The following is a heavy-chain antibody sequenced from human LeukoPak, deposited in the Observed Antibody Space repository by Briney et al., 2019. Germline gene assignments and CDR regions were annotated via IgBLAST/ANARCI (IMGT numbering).Heavy chain of an antibody. D-gene: IGHD3-3*01. CDR1: GGSIGSYH. CDR2: IDPSGNT. J-gene: IGHJ6*03. Sequence: SETLSLTCTVSGGSIGSYHWNWIRQTPGKGLEWVGYIDPSGNTKFNPSLESRVTISVDTFKSQFSLKLRSVTAADTAVYYCASQDSYFDFRTGYRNYYIDVWGKGTTVTVSS. V-gene: IGHV4-4*09. CDR3: ASQDSYFDFRTGYRNYYIDV.